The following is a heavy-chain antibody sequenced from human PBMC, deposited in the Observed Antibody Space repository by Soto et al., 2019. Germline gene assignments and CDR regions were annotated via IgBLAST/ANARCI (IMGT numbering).Heavy chain of an antibody. Sequence: EVQLLESGGGLVQPGGSLRLSCAASGFSFSTYAMTWVRQAPGKGLEWVSSIRATGDIRATGDTTHYANSVKGRFTSSRDNSKNTLYLQMTSLRVEATAVYYCGKIGPAGSWDMWFDAWGQGALVTVSS. CDR1: GFSFSTYA. V-gene: IGHV3-23*01. J-gene: IGHJ5*02. CDR2: IRATGDTT. D-gene: IGHD1-26*01. CDR3: GKIGPAGSWDMWFDA.